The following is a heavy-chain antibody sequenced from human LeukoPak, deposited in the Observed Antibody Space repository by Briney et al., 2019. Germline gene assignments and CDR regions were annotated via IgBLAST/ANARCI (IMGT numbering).Heavy chain of an antibody. V-gene: IGHV3-7*01. CDR2: IKQDGSEK. Sequence: GGSLRLSCAASGFTFSSHWMSWVRQAPGKGLEWVANIKQDGSEKYNVDSVKGRFTISRDNAKNSLYLQMNSLRAEDTAVYYCARESYYESSGYYQNYYYYGMDVWGQGTTVTVSS. J-gene: IGHJ6*02. D-gene: IGHD3-22*01. CDR3: ARESYYESSGYYQNYYYYGMDV. CDR1: GFTFSSHW.